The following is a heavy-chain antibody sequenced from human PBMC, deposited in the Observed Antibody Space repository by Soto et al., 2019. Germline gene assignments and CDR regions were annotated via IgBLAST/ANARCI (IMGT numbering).Heavy chain of an antibody. CDR1: GFTFSSYG. V-gene: IGHV3-33*06. D-gene: IGHD2-2*01. J-gene: IGHJ4*02. Sequence: GGSLRLSCAASGFTFSSYGMHWVRQAPGKGLEWVAVIWYDGSNAYYADSVKGRFTISRDNSKNTLYLQMNSLRAEDTAVYYCAKEGLSSLYFFDVWGQGTLVTVSS. CDR3: AKEGLSSLYFFDV. CDR2: IWYDGSNA.